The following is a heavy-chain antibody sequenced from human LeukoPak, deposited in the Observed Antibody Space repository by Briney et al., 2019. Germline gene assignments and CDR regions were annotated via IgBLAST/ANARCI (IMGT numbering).Heavy chain of an antibody. CDR2: IYHSGSI. CDR1: GGSISSTNW. D-gene: IGHD2-15*01. CDR3: AGVAATYYYYGLDV. J-gene: IGHJ6*02. Sequence: SETLSLTCAVSGGSISSTNWWIWVRQPPGKGLEWIGQIYHSGSINYNPSLKSRVTISIDKSKNQFSLKVNSVTAADTAVYFCAGVAATYYYYGLDVWGQGTMVTVSS. V-gene: IGHV4-4*02.